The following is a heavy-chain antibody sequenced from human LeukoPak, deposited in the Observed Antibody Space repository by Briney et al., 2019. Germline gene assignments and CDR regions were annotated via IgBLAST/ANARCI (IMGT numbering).Heavy chain of an antibody. D-gene: IGHD1-7*01. J-gene: IGHJ4*02. V-gene: IGHV1-2*06. Sequence: ASVKVSCKASGYTFTGYYMHWVRQAPGQGLEWMGRINPNSGGTNYAQKFQGRVTMTRDTSISTAYMELSRLRSDDTAVYYCAREALTGTTHRSSDYWGQGTLVTVSS. CDR1: GYTFTGYY. CDR3: AREALTGTTHRSSDY. CDR2: INPNSGGT.